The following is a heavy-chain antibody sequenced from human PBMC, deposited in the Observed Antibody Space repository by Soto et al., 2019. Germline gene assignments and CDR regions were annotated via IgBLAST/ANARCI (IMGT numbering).Heavy chain of an antibody. CDR3: ARDSSGYKRFDY. V-gene: IGHV4-34*01. J-gene: IGHJ4*02. CDR1: GGSVSGFY. D-gene: IGHD3-22*01. CDR2: INHSGTT. Sequence: SETLSLTCAVYGGSVSGFYWNWIRQPPGKGLEWIGDINHSGTTNYNPSLKSRLTISVDTSKNQFSLKLTSVTAADTAVYYCARDSSGYKRFDYWGQGTLVTVSS.